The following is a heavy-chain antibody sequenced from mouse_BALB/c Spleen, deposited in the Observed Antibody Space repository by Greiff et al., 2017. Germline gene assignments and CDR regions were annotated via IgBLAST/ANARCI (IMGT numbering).Heavy chain of an antibody. CDR2: ISYDGSN. CDR1: GYSITSGYY. J-gene: IGHJ2*01. D-gene: IGHD2-1*01. CDR3: ARFYYAPFDY. Sequence: EVQLQQSGPGLVKPSQSLSLTCSVTGYSITSGYYWNWIRQFPGNKLEWMGYISYDGSNNYNPSLKNRISITRDTSKNQFFLKLNSVTTEDTATYYCARFYYAPFDYWGQGTTLTVSS. V-gene: IGHV3-6*02.